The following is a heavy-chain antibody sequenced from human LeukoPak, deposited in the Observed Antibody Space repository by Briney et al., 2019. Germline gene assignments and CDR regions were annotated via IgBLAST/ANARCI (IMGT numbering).Heavy chain of an antibody. CDR3: ARRFGIAAAGLFDY. CDR2: IYYSGST. CDR1: GGSMSSSSYY. Sequence: PSETLSLTCTVSGGSMSSSSYYWGWIRQPPGKGLEWIGRIYYSGSTYYNPSLKSRVTISVDTSKNQFSLKLSSVTAADTAVYYCARRFGIAAAGLFDYWGQGTLVTVSS. D-gene: IGHD6-13*01. J-gene: IGHJ4*02. V-gene: IGHV4-39*01.